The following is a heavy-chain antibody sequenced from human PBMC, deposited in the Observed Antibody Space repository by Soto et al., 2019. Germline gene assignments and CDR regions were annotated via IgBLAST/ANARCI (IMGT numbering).Heavy chain of an antibody. J-gene: IGHJ4*02. V-gene: IGHV1-18*01. CDR2: ISASDGST. D-gene: IGHD3-10*01. CDR1: GYGXTFG. CDR3: ATYYFGSGSYYRFDT. Sequence: GXSXKVSFKASGYGXTFGFSGVRQAPGQGLELMGWISASDGSTNSAQKFRGRISMTTDTSTNKAYMDLLSLTSDHTAVYFCATYYFGSGSYYRFDTWGQGTLGTVSS.